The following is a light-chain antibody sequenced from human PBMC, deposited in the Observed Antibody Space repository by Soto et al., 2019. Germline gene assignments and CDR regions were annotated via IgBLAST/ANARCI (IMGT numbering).Light chain of an antibody. CDR3: QQFSSYPLT. J-gene: IGKJ4*01. Sequence: EIVLTQSPATLSSFPGDRVTLSCRASQYINTRLAWYQHRPGQAPRLLIYQTSLRAAGIPARFSASGSGTDFTLTISDVQPEDFALYYCQQFSSYPLTFGGGTKVDIK. CDR1: QYINTR. V-gene: IGKV3-11*01. CDR2: QTS.